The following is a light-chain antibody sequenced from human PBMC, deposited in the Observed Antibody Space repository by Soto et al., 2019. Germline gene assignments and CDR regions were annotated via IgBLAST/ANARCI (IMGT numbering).Light chain of an antibody. CDR1: SSDIGGYNY. J-gene: IGLJ2*01. V-gene: IGLV2-14*01. CDR3: SSYTSSNTVV. CDR2: DVT. Sequence: QSALTQPASVSGSPGQSITISCTGTSSDIGGYNYVSWCQQHPGKAPKLIIYDVTILPSGVSQRFSGAKSGNTASLTISGLQAEDEAEYYCSSYTSSNTVVFGGGTKLTVL.